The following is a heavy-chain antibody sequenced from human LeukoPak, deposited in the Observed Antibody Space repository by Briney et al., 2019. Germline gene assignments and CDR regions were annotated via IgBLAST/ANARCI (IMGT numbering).Heavy chain of an antibody. CDR2: INHSGST. V-gene: IGHV4-34*01. J-gene: IGHJ3*02. D-gene: IGHD3-22*01. Sequence: PSETLSLTCAVYGGSFSGYYWSWIRQPPGKGLEWIGEINHSGSTNYNPSLKSRVTISVDMSKNQFSLKLSSVTAADTAVYYCARGPSYDSSGYHYDGAFDIWGQGTMVTVSS. CDR3: ARGPSYDSSGYHYDGAFDI. CDR1: GGSFSGYY.